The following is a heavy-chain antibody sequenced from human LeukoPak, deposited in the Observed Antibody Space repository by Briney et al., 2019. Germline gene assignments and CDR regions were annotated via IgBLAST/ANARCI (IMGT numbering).Heavy chain of an antibody. D-gene: IGHD1-1*01. CDR3: ARDWTTGTILDY. V-gene: IGHV1-46*03. J-gene: IGHJ4*02. CDR1: GYTFTSYY. CDR2: INPSGGST. Sequence: ASVKVSCKASGYTFTSYYMHWVRQAPGQGLEWMGTINPSGGSTSYAQKFQGRVTMTRDTSTSTVYMELSSLRSEDTAVYYCARDWTTGTILDYWGQGTLVTVSS.